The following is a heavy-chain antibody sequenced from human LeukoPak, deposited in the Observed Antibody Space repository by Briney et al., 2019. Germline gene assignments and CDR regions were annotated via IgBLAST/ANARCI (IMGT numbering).Heavy chain of an antibody. CDR2: IKSKIDGGTI. J-gene: IGHJ4*02. CDR1: GFTFSDAW. V-gene: IGHV3-15*01. D-gene: IGHD6-25*01. CDR3: TTRRQDGC. Sequence: PGGSLRVSCVASGFTFSDAWMSWVRQAPGKGLEWVGRIKSKIDGGTIDYGAPVKGRFTISRDDSRNTLYLQMNSLKTEDTAVYYCTTRRQDGCWGQGTLVTVS.